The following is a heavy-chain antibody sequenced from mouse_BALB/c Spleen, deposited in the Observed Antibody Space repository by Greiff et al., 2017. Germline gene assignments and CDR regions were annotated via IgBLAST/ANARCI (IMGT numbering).Heavy chain of an antibody. J-gene: IGHJ2*01. Sequence: QVQLKESGAELVKPGASVKLSCKASGYTFTSYYMYWVKQRPGQGLEWIGEINPSNGGTNFNEKFKSKATLTVDKSSSTAYMQLSSLTSEDSAVYYCTRRGGSSFDDWGQGTTLTVSS. D-gene: IGHD1-1*01. V-gene: IGHV1S81*02. CDR1: GYTFTSYY. CDR3: TRRGGSSFDD. CDR2: INPSNGGT.